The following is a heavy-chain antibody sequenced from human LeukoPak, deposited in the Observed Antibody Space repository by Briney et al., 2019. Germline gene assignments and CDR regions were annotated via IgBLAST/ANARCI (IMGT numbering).Heavy chain of an antibody. CDR2: IDHRGSA. J-gene: IGHJ4*02. CDR3: TSLFSASGTFDS. D-gene: IGHD3-10*01. V-gene: IGHV4-34*01. CDR1: GASLSDYY. Sequence: PSETLSLSCAVHGASLSDYYWTWIRQSPEKGLECIGAIDHRGSANYNPSLESRVTISLDTSKNQFSLNLASVTAADTAVYYCTSLFSASGTFDSWGQGTLVAVSS.